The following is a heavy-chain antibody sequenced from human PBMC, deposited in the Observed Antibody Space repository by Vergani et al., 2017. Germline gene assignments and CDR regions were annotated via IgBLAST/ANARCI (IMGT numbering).Heavy chain of an antibody. J-gene: IGHJ4*02. CDR1: GYTFTSYG. CDR2: ISAYNGNT. V-gene: IGHV1-18*01. Sequence: QVQLVQSGAEVKKPGASVKVSCKASGYTFTSYGISWVRQAPGQGLEWMGWISAYNGNTTYAQKLQGRVTLTTDTSTSTAYMALRRLRSDDTAVYYWARMVITRVRGVMTPAAGXSDYWGQGTLVTVSS. D-gene: IGHD3-10*01. CDR3: ARMVITRVRGVMTPAAGXSDY.